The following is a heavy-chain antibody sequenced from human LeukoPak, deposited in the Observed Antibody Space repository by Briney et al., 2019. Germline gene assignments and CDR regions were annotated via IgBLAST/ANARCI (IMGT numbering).Heavy chain of an antibody. D-gene: IGHD2-15*01. J-gene: IGHJ5*02. CDR1: GGSFSGYY. Sequence: SETLSLTSAVYGGSFSGYYWSWIRQPPGKGLEWIGEINHSGSTNYNPSLKSRVTISVDTSKNQFSLKLSSVTAADTPVYYCARGGFSDNWFDPWGQGTLVTVSS. V-gene: IGHV4-34*01. CDR3: ARGGFSDNWFDP. CDR2: INHSGST.